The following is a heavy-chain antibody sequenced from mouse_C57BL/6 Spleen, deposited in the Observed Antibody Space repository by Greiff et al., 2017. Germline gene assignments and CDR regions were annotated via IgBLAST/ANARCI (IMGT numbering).Heavy chain of an antibody. D-gene: IGHD3-3*01. CDR3: TKGPWLAY. Sequence: EVMLVESGAELVRPGASVKLSCTASGFNIKDDYMHWVKQRPEQGLEWIGWIDPENGDTEYASKFQGKATITADTSSNTAYLQLSSLTSEDTAVYYCTKGPWLAYWGKGTLVTVSA. V-gene: IGHV14-4*01. CDR2: IDPENGDT. J-gene: IGHJ3*01. CDR1: GFNIKDDY.